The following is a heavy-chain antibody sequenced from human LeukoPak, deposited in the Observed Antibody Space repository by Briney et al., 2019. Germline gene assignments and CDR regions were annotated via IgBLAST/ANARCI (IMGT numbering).Heavy chain of an antibody. Sequence: GGSLRLSCAASGFTFSSYATSWVRQAPGKGLEWVSAISGSGGSTYYADSVKGRFIISRDNSKNTLYLQMNSLRAEDTAVYYCAKDSSKLYYYYGMDVWGQGTTVTVSS. J-gene: IGHJ6*02. CDR2: ISGSGGST. D-gene: IGHD6-13*01. CDR1: GFTFSSYA. V-gene: IGHV3-23*01. CDR3: AKDSSKLYYYYGMDV.